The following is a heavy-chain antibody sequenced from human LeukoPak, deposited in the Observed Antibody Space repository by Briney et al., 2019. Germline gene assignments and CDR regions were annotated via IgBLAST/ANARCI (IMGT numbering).Heavy chain of an antibody. Sequence: ASVKVSCKASGYTFTGYYTHWVRQAPGQGLEWMGRINPNSGGTNYAQKFQGRVTMTRDTSISTAYMELSRLRSDDTAVYYCARTHYDFWSGYYDYWGQGTLVTVSS. V-gene: IGHV1-2*06. J-gene: IGHJ4*02. CDR3: ARTHYDFWSGYYDY. CDR2: INPNSGGT. D-gene: IGHD3-3*01. CDR1: GYTFTGYY.